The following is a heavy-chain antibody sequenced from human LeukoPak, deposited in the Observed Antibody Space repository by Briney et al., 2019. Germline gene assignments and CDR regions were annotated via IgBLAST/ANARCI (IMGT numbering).Heavy chain of an antibody. CDR2: IIPIFGTA. J-gene: IGHJ5*02. V-gene: IGHV1-69*13. Sequence: SVKVSCTASGYTFTSYYMHWVRQAPGQGLEWMGGIIPIFGTANYAQKFQGRVTITADESTSTAYMELSSLRSEDTAVYYCARVSAYYDFWSGYFRFDPWGQGTLVTVSS. CDR3: ARVSAYYDFWSGYFRFDP. D-gene: IGHD3-3*01. CDR1: GYTFTSYY.